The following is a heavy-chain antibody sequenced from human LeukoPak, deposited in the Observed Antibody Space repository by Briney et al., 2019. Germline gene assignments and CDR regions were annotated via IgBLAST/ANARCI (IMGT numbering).Heavy chain of an antibody. CDR2: IRYDGSNK. D-gene: IGHD3-10*01. V-gene: IGHV3-30*02. J-gene: IGHJ4*02. Sequence: GGSLRLSCAASGFTFSSYGMHWVRQAPGKGLEWVAFIRYDGSNKYYADSVKGRFTISRGNSKNTLYLQMNSLRAEDTAVYYCATMVRGVNDYWGQGTLVTVSS. CDR3: ATMVRGVNDY. CDR1: GFTFSSYG.